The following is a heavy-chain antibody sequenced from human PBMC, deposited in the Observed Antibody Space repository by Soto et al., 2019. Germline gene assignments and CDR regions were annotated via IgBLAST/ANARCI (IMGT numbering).Heavy chain of an antibody. Sequence: EVQLLESGGGLVQPGGSLRLSCAASGFTFSSYAMSWVRQAPGKGLEWVSAISGSGGSTYYADSAKGRFTISRDNSKNTLYVHMNSLSAEDTAVYYCATIVGYIDYWGQGTLVTVSS. J-gene: IGHJ4*02. D-gene: IGHD2-21*01. CDR2: ISGSGGST. CDR3: ATIVGYIDY. V-gene: IGHV3-23*01. CDR1: GFTFSSYA.